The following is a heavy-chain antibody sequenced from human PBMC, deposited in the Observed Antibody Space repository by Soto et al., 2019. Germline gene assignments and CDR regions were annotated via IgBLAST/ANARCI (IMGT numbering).Heavy chain of an antibody. Sequence: SETLSLTCAVYGGSFSGYYWSWIRQPPGKGLEWIGEINHSGSTKYNPSLKSRVTISVDTSKNQFSLKLSSVTAADTTVYYCERRIQLWFRAYYYYGIDVWGQGTTVTVSS. CDR3: ERRIQLWFRAYYYYGIDV. J-gene: IGHJ6*02. CDR1: GGSFSGYY. D-gene: IGHD5-18*01. V-gene: IGHV4-34*01. CDR2: INHSGST.